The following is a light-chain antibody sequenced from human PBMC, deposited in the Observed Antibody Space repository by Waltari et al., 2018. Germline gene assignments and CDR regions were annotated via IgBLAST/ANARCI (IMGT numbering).Light chain of an antibody. J-gene: IGLJ2*01. CDR3: NSYTSSSTSYVV. CDR1: SSDVGGYNY. Sequence: QSALTQPASVSGSPGQSITISCTGTSSDVGGYNYVSWYQQHPGKAPKLMIYGVSRRPSGVSNRCSGSKSGNTAFLTISGLQAEDEADYYCNSYTSSSTSYVVFGGGTKLTVL. CDR2: GVS. V-gene: IGLV2-14*01.